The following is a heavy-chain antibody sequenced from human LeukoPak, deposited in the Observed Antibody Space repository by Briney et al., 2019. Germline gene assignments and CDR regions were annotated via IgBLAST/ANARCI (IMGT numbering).Heavy chain of an antibody. D-gene: IGHD3-16*01. CDR2: IDHSGST. CDR3: ARASWVSSTDAVR. V-gene: IGHV4-34*01. CDR1: GESFSGYY. Sequence: SETLSLTCAVYGESFSGYYWSWIRQPPGKGLEWIGEIDHSGSTNYNPSLKSRVTISLDTSKNHFSLKLSSLTAADTAVYYCARASWVSSTDAVRWGQGTLVTVSS. J-gene: IGHJ4*02.